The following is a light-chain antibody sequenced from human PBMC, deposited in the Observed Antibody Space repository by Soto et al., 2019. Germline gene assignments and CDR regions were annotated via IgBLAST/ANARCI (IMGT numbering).Light chain of an antibody. J-gene: IGKJ5*01. V-gene: IGKV3-11*01. Sequence: EIVLTQSPATLSVSPGDRVTLSCRASQSVSSCLAWYQQKPGQAPRLLIYHASNTATGIPARFSGSGSGTDFTLTITSLSPEACAVAYCQQRRYWPITFGQGTRLEIK. CDR1: QSVSSC. CDR3: QQRRYWPIT. CDR2: HAS.